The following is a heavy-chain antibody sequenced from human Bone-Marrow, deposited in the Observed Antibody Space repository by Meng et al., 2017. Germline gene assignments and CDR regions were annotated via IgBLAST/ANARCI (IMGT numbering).Heavy chain of an antibody. Sequence: GESLKISCAASGFTFSSYSMNWVRQAPGKGLEWVSSISSSSSYIYYADSVKGRFTISRDNAKNSLYLQMNSLRAEDTAVYYCARDQLGTSLGLGRRRYYYYGMDVWGQGTTVTVSS. CDR3: ARDQLGTSLGLGRRRYYYYGMDV. CDR1: GFTFSSYS. J-gene: IGHJ6*02. V-gene: IGHV3-21*01. CDR2: ISSSSSYI. D-gene: IGHD1-1*01.